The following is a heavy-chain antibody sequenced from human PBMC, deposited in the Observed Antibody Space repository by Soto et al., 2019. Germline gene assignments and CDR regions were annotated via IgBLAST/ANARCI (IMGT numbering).Heavy chain of an antibody. J-gene: IGHJ4*02. CDR2: ISYDGSNK. Sequence: GGSLRLSCAASGFTFSSYGMHWVRQAPGKGLEWVAVISYDGSNKYYADSVKGRFTISRDNSKNTLYLQMNSLRAEDTAVYYCARDYDSSGLYLHSDYCGQGTLVTVSS. CDR3: ARDYDSSGLYLHSDY. CDR1: GFTFSSYG. D-gene: IGHD3-22*01. V-gene: IGHV3-30*03.